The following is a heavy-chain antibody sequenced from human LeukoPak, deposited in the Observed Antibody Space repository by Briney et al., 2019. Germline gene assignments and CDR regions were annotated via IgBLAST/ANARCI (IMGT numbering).Heavy chain of an antibody. CDR3: ARGYSSSWYLNWFDP. V-gene: IGHV4-59*08. Sequence: SETLSLTCTVSGGSINSYYWSWIRQPPGKGLEWIGYIYYSGSTNYNPSLKSRVTISVDTSRNQFSLKLNSVTAADTAVYYCARGYSSSWYLNWFDPWGQGTLVTVSS. D-gene: IGHD6-13*01. J-gene: IGHJ5*02. CDR1: GGSINSYY. CDR2: IYYSGST.